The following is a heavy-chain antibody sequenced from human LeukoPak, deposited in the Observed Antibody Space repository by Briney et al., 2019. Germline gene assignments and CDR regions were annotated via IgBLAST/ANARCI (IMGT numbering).Heavy chain of an antibody. D-gene: IGHD1-26*01. CDR2: ISAYNGNT. V-gene: IGHV1-18*04. J-gene: IGHJ4*02. CDR3: AREWWELPIEY. CDR1: AYTFSGYY. Sequence: ASVKVSCKASAYTFSGYYLHWVRQAPGQGLEWMGWISAYNGNTNYAQKFQGRVTMTTDTSTSTAYMELRSLRSDDTAVYYCAREWWELPIEYWGQGTLVTVSS.